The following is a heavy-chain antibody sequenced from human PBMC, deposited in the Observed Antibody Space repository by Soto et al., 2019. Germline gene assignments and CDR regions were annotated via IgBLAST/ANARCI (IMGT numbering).Heavy chain of an antibody. V-gene: IGHV3-49*03. CDR1: GFTFVDYA. D-gene: IGHD2-15*01. CDR2: IRSRVHGGTT. CDR3: TAVELNLAFTRWYPGADN. Sequence: EVQLVESGGGLVQPGQSLRLSCTGYGFTFVDYAMSWFRQAPGKGLEWVGFIRSRVHGGTTEFAGSVKGRFTISREDSKSIAHLEMNSLKTEDPAVYYCTAVELNLAFTRWYPGADNWGQGALVTVSS. J-gene: IGHJ4*02.